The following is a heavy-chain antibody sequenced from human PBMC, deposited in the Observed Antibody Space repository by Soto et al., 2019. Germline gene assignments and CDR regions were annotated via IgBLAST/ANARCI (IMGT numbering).Heavy chain of an antibody. D-gene: IGHD3-22*01. J-gene: IGHJ6*02. V-gene: IGHV4-30-4*01. Sequence: SETLSLTCTVSGGSISSGDYYWSWIRQPPGKGPEWIGYIYYSGSTYYNPSLKSRVTISVDTSKNQFSLKLSSVTAADTAVYYCARIIPPYYYDSSGFSYGMDVWGQGTTVTVSS. CDR1: GGSISSGDYY. CDR2: IYYSGST. CDR3: ARIIPPYYYDSSGFSYGMDV.